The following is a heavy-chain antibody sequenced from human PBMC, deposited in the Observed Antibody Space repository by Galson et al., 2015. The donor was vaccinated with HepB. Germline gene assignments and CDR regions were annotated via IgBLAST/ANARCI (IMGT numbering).Heavy chain of an antibody. V-gene: IGHV1-69*10. CDR1: GGTFTNYA. D-gene: IGHD2-2*01. J-gene: IGHJ3*02. Sequence: SVKVSCKASGGTFTNYAINWVRQAPGHGLEWMGGIIPILGITNYAQKFQGRLTMTADESTSTAFMELSSLRSEDAAVYFCARETLSVRYCSSSTTCYHTEPSRSFNIWGQGTMVIVSS. CDR2: IIPILGIT. CDR3: ARETLSVRYCSSSTTCYHTEPSRSFNI.